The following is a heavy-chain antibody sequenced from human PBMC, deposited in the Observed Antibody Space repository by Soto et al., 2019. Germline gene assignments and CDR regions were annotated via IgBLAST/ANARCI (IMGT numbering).Heavy chain of an antibody. Sequence: VKVSCTASGGPFISYASSWVRQAPGQGLEWMGGIIPIFGTANYAQKFQCRVTITADESTSTAYMELSSLRSEDTAVYYCARGGYSSSWYRVYYYYYGMDVWGQGTTVTVSS. CDR2: IIPIFGTA. CDR1: GGPFISYA. V-gene: IGHV1-69*13. CDR3: ARGGYSSSWYRVYYYYYGMDV. D-gene: IGHD6-13*01. J-gene: IGHJ6*02.